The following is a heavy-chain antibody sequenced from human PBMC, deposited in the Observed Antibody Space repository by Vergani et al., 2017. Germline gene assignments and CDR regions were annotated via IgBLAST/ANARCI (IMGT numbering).Heavy chain of an antibody. V-gene: IGHV1-69*11. CDR1: GGTFSSYA. CDR3: AREFYDFWSGVCGTFDY. CDR2: IIPILGTA. J-gene: IGHJ4*02. Sequence: QVQLVQSGAEVKKPGSSVKVSCKASGGTFSSYAISWVRQAPGQGLELMGRIIPILGTANYAQQFQGRVTITADESTSTAYLEVSSLRSEDTAVYYCAREFYDFWSGVCGTFDYWGQGTLVTVSS. D-gene: IGHD3-3*01.